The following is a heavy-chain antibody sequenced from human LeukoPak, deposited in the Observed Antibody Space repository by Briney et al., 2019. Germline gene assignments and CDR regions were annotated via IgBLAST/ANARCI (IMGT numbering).Heavy chain of an antibody. Sequence: SVKVSCKASGGTFSSYAISWVRQAPGQGLEWMGGIIPIFGTANYAQKFQGRVTITADKSTSTAYMELSSLRSEDTAVYYCARGPDWNDYYYYYMDVWGKGTTVTISS. CDR2: IIPIFGTA. J-gene: IGHJ6*03. D-gene: IGHD1-1*01. V-gene: IGHV1-69*06. CDR1: GGTFSSYA. CDR3: ARGPDWNDYYYYYMDV.